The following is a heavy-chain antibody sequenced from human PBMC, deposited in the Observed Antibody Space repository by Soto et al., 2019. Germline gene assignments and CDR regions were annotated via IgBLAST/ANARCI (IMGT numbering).Heavy chain of an antibody. D-gene: IGHD2-2*01. CDR2: IIPILSIA. J-gene: IGHJ2*01. CDR3: ALEKGVYQLLWGHSRWYFDL. CDR1: GGTFSSYT. V-gene: IGHV1-69*02. Sequence: QVQLVQSGAEVKKPGSSVKVFCKASGGTFSSYTISWVRQAPGQGPEWMGRIIPILSIANYAQKFQGRVTVTADKSTSTAYMGRSSLRSEDTAVYYCALEKGVYQLLWGHSRWYFDLWGRGTLVTVS.